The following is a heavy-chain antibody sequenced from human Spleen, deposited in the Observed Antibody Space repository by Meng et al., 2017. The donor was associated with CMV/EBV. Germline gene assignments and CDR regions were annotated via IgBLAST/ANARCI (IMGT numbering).Heavy chain of an antibody. D-gene: IGHD3-3*01. Sequence: GSSSSGNWWSWVRQPPGKGLEWIGEIYHSGSTNYNPSLKSRVTISVDKSKNQFSLKLSSVTAADTAVYYCAREYYDFWSGLPIGFDPWGQGTLVTVSS. V-gene: IGHV4-4*02. CDR1: GSSSSGNW. CDR2: IYHSGST. CDR3: AREYYDFWSGLPIGFDP. J-gene: IGHJ5*02.